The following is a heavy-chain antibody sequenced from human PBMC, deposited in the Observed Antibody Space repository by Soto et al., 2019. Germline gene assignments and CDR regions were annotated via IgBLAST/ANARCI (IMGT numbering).Heavy chain of an antibody. CDR2: VRSKADGGTT. V-gene: IGHV3-15*07. D-gene: IGHD1-26*01. CDR3: ATTYTGSYSFYFDS. CDR1: TFIFSNAY. J-gene: IGHJ4*02. Sequence: PGGSLRLSCAASTFIFSNAYINWVRQAPGKGPEWVGRVRSKADGGTTDYAAPVIGRFTISRDNSKNTLYLQMDSLKTEDTAVYYCATTYTGSYSFYFDSCGQGTLVTVSS.